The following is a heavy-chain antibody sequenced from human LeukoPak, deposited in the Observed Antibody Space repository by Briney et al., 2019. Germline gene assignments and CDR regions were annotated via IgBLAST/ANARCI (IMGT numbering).Heavy chain of an antibody. D-gene: IGHD3-10*01. V-gene: IGHV4-30-4*01. J-gene: IGHJ3*02. Sequence: SETLSLTCTVSGGSISSGDYYWSWIRQPPGKGLEWIGYINYSGSTYYNPSLKSRVTISVDTSKDQFSLKLSSVTAADTAVYYCARALGFGESTDAFDIWGQGTMVTVSS. CDR2: INYSGST. CDR3: ARALGFGESTDAFDI. CDR1: GGSISSGDYY.